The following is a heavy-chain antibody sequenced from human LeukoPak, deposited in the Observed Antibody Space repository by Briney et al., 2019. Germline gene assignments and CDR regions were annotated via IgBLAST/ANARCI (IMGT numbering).Heavy chain of an antibody. CDR1: EFNGFSISSYT. J-gene: IGHJ6*03. CDR2: ISGTSAYI. V-gene: IGHV3-21*06. CDR3: ARGPGYMDV. Sequence: PGGSLRLSCNASEFNGFSISSYTMNWVRQAPGKGLEWVSSISGTSAYIYYGSSVRGRFTISRDNAKNSLFLQMDSLRAEDTAIYYCARGPGYMDVWGSGTTVTVSS.